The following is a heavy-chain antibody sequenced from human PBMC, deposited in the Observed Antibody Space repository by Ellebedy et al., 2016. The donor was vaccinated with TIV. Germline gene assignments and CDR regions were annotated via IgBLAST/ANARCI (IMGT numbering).Heavy chain of an antibody. Sequence: ASVKVSCKASGYTFTSYAMHWVRQAPGQRLEWMGWINAGNGNTKYSQKFQGRVTITKATSAITAYMELSRLRSDDTAVYYCARSKNYYDSSGYPDYWGQGTLVTVSS. V-gene: IGHV1-3*01. CDR1: GYTFTSYA. J-gene: IGHJ4*02. CDR2: INAGNGNT. D-gene: IGHD3-22*01. CDR3: ARSKNYYDSSGYPDY.